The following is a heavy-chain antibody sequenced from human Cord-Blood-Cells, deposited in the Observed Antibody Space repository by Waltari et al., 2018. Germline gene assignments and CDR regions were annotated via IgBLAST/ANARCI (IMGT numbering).Heavy chain of an antibody. CDR2: INPNSGGT. V-gene: IGHV1-2*04. J-gene: IGHJ3*02. CDR3: ARSLSGWYAFDI. Sequence: QVQLVQSGAEVKKPGASVKVSCKASGYTFTGYSMHWVRQAPGQGLEWMGWINPNSGGTNYAQKFRGWVTMTRDTSISTAYMELSRLRSDDTAVYYCARSLSGWYAFDIWGQGTMVTVSS. CDR1: GYTFTGYS. D-gene: IGHD6-19*01.